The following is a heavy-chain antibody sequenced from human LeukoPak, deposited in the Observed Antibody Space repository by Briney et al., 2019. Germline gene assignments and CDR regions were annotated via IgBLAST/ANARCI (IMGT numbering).Heavy chain of an antibody. CDR3: AKDGLAAAGRYYYYYMDV. Sequence: GRSLRLSCAASGFTFDDYAMHWVRQAPGKGLEWVSLISWDGGSTYYADSVKGRFTISRDNSKNSLYLQMNSLRAEDTALYYCAKDGLAAAGRYYYYYMDVWGKGTTVTVSS. CDR2: ISWDGGST. D-gene: IGHD6-13*01. J-gene: IGHJ6*03. CDR1: GFTFDDYA. V-gene: IGHV3-43D*03.